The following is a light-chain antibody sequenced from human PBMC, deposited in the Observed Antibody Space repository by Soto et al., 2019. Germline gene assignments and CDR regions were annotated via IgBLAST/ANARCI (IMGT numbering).Light chain of an antibody. CDR2: GAS. Sequence: DLEMTQSPSTLSASVGDRVTITCRASQGIGSYLAWYQQKPGKAPKLLISGASTLQSGVPSRFSGSGSGTEFTLTISSLQPEDFATYSCQQLHSWGVTFGGGTKVDIK. CDR3: QQLHSWGVT. V-gene: IGKV1-9*01. J-gene: IGKJ4*01. CDR1: QGIGSY.